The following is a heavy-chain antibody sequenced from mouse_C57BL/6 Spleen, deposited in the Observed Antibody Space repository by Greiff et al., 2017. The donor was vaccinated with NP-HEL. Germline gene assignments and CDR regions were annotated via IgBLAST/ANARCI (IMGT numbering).Heavy chain of an antibody. CDR3: ARWGGYYGSSHYFDY. CDR2: IYPGDGDT. D-gene: IGHD1-1*01. J-gene: IGHJ2*01. CDR1: GYAFSSYW. Sequence: QVHVKQSGAELVKPGASVKISCKASGYAFSSYWMNWVKQRPGKGLEWIGQIYPGDGDTNYNGKFKGKATLTADKSSSTAYMQLSSLTSEDSAVYFCARWGGYYGSSHYFDYWGQGTTLTVSS. V-gene: IGHV1-80*01.